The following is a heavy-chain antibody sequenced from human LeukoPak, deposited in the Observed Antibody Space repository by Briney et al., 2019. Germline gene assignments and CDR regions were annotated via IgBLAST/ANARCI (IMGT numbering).Heavy chain of an antibody. CDR1: GFTLSSYC. J-gene: IGHJ6*03. Sequence: PGGAPRLSCGAPGFTLSSYCMHWGRPGPGKGLGWGAVISYDGSKKYYADSVKGRFTISRDNAKNSLYLQMNSLRAEDTALYYCARGTYYYDSSGYYPYYYYYMDVWGKGTTVTVSS. CDR3: ARGTYYYDSSGYYPYYYYYMDV. V-gene: IGHV3-30*03. D-gene: IGHD3-22*01. CDR2: ISYDGSKK.